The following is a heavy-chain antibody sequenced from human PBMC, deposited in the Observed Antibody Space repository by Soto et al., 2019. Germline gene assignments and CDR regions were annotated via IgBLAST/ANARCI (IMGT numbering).Heavy chain of an antibody. J-gene: IGHJ4*02. V-gene: IGHV4-59*08. CDR1: GGSISSYY. CDR2: IYYSGST. CDR3: ARRYGDYFDY. Sequence: SETLSLTCTVSGGSISSYYWSWIRQPPGKGLEWIGYIYYSGSTNYNPSLKSRVTISVDTSKNQFSLKLSSVTAADTAVYYCARRYGDYFDYWGRGTLVIVSS. D-gene: IGHD4-17*01.